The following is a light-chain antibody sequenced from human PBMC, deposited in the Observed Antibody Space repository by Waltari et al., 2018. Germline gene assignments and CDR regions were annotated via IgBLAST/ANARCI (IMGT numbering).Light chain of an antibody. V-gene: IGLV3-1*01. Sequence: SYELTQPPSVSVSPGQTASITCSGDNLGDKYACWYQQKPGQSPVLVTYQDSKRPSGIPERFSGSNSGNKATLTISGTQAMDEADYYCQAWDSSTAGVFGGGTKLTVL. CDR1: NLGDKY. J-gene: IGLJ2*01. CDR3: QAWDSSTAGV. CDR2: QDS.